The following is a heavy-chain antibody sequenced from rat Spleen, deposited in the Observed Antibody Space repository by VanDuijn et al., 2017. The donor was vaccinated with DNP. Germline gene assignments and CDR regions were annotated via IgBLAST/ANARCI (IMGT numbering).Heavy chain of an antibody. V-gene: IGHV2-32*01. CDR2: MWSDGDT. J-gene: IGHJ3*01. D-gene: IGHD1-12*02. CDR3: ARDYYDGSYYGLRFAN. Sequence: QVQSKESGPGLVQPSQTLSLTCTVSGFSLTSYHVHWVRQPPGKGLEWMGVMWSDGDTSYNSTLQSRLRISRDTSKSQVFLKMNSLQTEDTATYSCARDYYDGSYYGLRFANWGQGTLVTVSS. CDR1: GFSLTSYH.